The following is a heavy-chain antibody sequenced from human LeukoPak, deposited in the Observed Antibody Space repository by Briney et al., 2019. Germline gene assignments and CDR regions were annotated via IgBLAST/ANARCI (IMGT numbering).Heavy chain of an antibody. CDR3: ARGDVTIFGVVTYYFDY. Sequence: SETLSLTCTVSGGSISSYYWSWIRQPPGKGLEWIGEINHSGSTNYNPSLKSRVTISVDTSKNQFSLKLSSVTAADTAVYYCARGDVTIFGVVTYYFDYWGQGTLVTVSS. V-gene: IGHV4-34*01. CDR2: INHSGST. CDR1: GGSISSYY. J-gene: IGHJ4*02. D-gene: IGHD3-3*01.